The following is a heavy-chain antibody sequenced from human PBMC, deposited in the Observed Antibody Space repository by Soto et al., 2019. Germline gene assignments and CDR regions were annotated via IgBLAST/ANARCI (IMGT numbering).Heavy chain of an antibody. Sequence: QVQLVESGGGVVQPGTSLRLSCAASQFTFSNYGMHWVRQAPGKGLEWVALIWYDGSNKYYADSVKGRFTISRDNSKNTLYLQMSSLKVEDTAVYSCAMSDRSTTGYYVRDFDYWGQGALVTVSS. J-gene: IGHJ4*02. D-gene: IGHD1-26*01. CDR2: IWYDGSNK. V-gene: IGHV3-33*03. CDR3: AMSDRSTTGYYVRDFDY. CDR1: QFTFSNYG.